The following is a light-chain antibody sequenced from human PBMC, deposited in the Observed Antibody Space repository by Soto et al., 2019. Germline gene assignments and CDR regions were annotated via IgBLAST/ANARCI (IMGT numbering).Light chain of an antibody. J-gene: IGKJ5*01. Sequence: AIQMTQSPSSLSASVGDRVTITCRASQGIRNDLGWYQQEPGKAPKLLIYAASSLESGVPSRFSGSGSGTDCTLTISSLQPEDVATYYCLQLYTLPFTLGQGTRLEIK. CDR2: AAS. CDR3: LQLYTLPFT. V-gene: IGKV1-6*01. CDR1: QGIRND.